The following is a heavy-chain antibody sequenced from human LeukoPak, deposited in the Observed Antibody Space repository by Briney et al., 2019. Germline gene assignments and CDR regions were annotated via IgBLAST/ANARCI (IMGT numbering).Heavy chain of an antibody. V-gene: IGHV1-18*01. Sequence: GASVKVSCKASGYTFTSYGISWVRQAPGQGLEWMGWISAYNGNTNYAQKLQGRVTMTTDTSTSTAYMELRSLRSDDTAVYYCARDQYCGGDCYNRYYYGMDVWGQGTTVTVSS. CDR2: ISAYNGNT. D-gene: IGHD2-21*02. CDR1: GYTFTSYG. J-gene: IGHJ6*02. CDR3: ARDQYCGGDCYNRYYYGMDV.